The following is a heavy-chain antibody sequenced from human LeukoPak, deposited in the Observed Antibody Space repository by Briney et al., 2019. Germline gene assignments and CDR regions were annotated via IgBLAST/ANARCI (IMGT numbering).Heavy chain of an antibody. Sequence: SETLSLTCIVSGDSISSYYWSWIRHPPGKGLEGIGYIYYSGSTNYNPSLKSRVTISVDASKNHFSLKLSSVTAADTAVYYCARDRSLGIIDYWGQGTLVTVSS. J-gene: IGHJ4*02. V-gene: IGHV4-59*01. CDR2: IYYSGST. CDR3: ARDRSLGIIDY. CDR1: GDSISSYY. D-gene: IGHD3-16*01.